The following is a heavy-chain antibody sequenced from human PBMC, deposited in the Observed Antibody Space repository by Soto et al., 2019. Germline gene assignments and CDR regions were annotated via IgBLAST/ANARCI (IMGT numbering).Heavy chain of an antibody. CDR2: VRGSGSTT. CDR1: GFTFNNYA. J-gene: IGHJ4*02. D-gene: IGHD5-12*01. Sequence: GGSLRLSCAASGFTFNNYAMSWVRQAPGKGLEWVSVVRGSGSTTSYADSVTGRFTISRDNSKNTVYLQMNSLRAEDTALYYCAKGGWLRPFDYWGQETPVTVSS. V-gene: IGHV3-23*01. CDR3: AKGGWLRPFDY.